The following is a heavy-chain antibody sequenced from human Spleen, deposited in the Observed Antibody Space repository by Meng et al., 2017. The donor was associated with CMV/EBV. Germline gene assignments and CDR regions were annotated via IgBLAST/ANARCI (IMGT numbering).Heavy chain of an antibody. D-gene: IGHD5-18*01. CDR2: IYYSGNT. CDR3: ARALATASFWFDL. Sequence: SETLSLTCTVSGNSISGYYWSWIRQPPGKGLEWIGSIYYSGNTDYSPSLKSRVTMSVDTSKNQFSLRLTSLTAADTAVYYCARALATASFWFDLWGQGTLVTVSS. V-gene: IGHV4-59*01. CDR1: GNSISGYY. J-gene: IGHJ5*02.